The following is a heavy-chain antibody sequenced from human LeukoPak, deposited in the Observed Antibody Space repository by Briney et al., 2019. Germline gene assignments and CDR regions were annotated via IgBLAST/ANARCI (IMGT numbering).Heavy chain of an antibody. CDR2: IWYDGSHK. J-gene: IGHJ4*02. CDR3: ARGSYSSSWYVVDY. D-gene: IGHD6-13*01. V-gene: IGHV3-33*01. Sequence: GGSLKLSCAASGFTFSSYGMHWVRQAPGKGLEWVAVIWYDGSHKYYADSVKGRFTICRDNSKNTLYLQMNSLRAEDTAVYYCARGSYSSSWYVVDYWGQGTLVTVSS. CDR1: GFTFSSYG.